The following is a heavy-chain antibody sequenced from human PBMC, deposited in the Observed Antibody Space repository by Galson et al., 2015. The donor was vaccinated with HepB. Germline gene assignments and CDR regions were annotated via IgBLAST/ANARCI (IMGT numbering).Heavy chain of an antibody. Sequence: SLRLSCAASGFTFISYSMNWVRQAPGKGLEWVSSITSGRDNIYYADSVKGRFTISRDNAKNSLFLQMNSLRVEDAAVYYCARTGSSATILLNSWFDPWGQGILVTVSS. J-gene: IGHJ5*02. CDR1: GFTFISYS. CDR3: ARTGSSATILLNSWFDP. D-gene: IGHD2-2*01. V-gene: IGHV3-21*01. CDR2: ITSGRDNI.